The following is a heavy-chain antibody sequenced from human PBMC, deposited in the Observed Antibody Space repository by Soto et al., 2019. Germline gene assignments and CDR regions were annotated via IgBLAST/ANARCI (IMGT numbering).Heavy chain of an antibody. Sequence: SETLSLTCTVSCGSISSGDHYWSWIRQPPGKGLEWIGYIYYSGTTYYNPSLKSRVTISVDTSENQFSLKVNSVTAADTAVYYCARALIQLWPHYYYGMDVWGQGTTVTVSS. CDR2: IYYSGTT. V-gene: IGHV4-30-4*01. J-gene: IGHJ6*02. D-gene: IGHD5-18*01. CDR3: ARALIQLWPHYYYGMDV. CDR1: CGSISSGDHY.